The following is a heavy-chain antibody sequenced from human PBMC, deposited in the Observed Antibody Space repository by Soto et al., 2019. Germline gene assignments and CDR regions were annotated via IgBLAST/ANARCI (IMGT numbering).Heavy chain of an antibody. J-gene: IGHJ6*02. CDR3: ARDREFLEWPDPEDYYYYGMDV. D-gene: IGHD3-3*01. CDR2: IYHSGST. Sequence: LSLTCAVSGGSISSSNWWSWVRQPPGKGLEWIGEIYHSGSTNYNPSPKSRVTISVDKSKNQFSLKLSSVTAADTAVYYCARDREFLEWPDPEDYYYYGMDVWGQGTTVTVSS. CDR1: GGSISSSNW. V-gene: IGHV4-4*02.